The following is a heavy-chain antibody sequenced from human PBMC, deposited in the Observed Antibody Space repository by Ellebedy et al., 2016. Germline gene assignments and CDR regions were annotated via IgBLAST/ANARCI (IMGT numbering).Heavy chain of an antibody. J-gene: IGHJ3*02. CDR3: ARGGLRGWYGEAFDI. CDR1: EFTFSDYY. Sequence: GGSLRLSXAASEFTFSDYYMSWIRQAPGKGLEWVSYISGSGSPIYYADSVRGRFTISRDNAKNSLYLQLNSLRAEDTAVYYCARGGLRGWYGEAFDIWGQGTMVTVSS. D-gene: IGHD6-19*01. CDR2: ISGSGSPI. V-gene: IGHV3-11*01.